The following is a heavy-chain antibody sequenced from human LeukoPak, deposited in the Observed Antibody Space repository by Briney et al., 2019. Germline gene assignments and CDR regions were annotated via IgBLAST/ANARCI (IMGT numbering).Heavy chain of an antibody. CDR2: IYIVGST. CDR3: AREACSSTSCYTAYFDY. D-gene: IGHD2-2*02. CDR1: GFTVSSSY. V-gene: IGHV3-53*01. J-gene: IGHJ4*02. Sequence: GGSLRLSCAASGFTVSSSYMSWVRQAPGEGLEWVSVIYIVGSTYYADSVKGRFTISRDNSKNTLYLQMDSLRAEDTAVYYCAREACSSTSCYTAYFDYWGQGTLVTVSS.